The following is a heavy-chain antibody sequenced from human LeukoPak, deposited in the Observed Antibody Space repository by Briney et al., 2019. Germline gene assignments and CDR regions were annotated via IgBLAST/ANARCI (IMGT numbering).Heavy chain of an antibody. J-gene: IGHJ4*02. CDR1: GDSISSGGYY. CDR3: ARELGYCTNGVCYTSTHFDY. V-gene: IGHV4-31*03. CDR2: IYYSGST. D-gene: IGHD2-8*01. Sequence: SETLSLTCTVSGDSISSGGYYWSWIRQHPGKGLEWIGYIYYSGSTYYNPSLKSRVTISVDTSKNQFSLKLSSVTAADTAVYYCARELGYCTNGVCYTSTHFDYWGQGTLVTVSS.